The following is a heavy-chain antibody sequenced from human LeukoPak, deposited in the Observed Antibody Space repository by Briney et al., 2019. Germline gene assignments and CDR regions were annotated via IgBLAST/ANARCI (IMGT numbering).Heavy chain of an antibody. J-gene: IGHJ6*03. CDR3: AGSSTADNYYYYYYMDV. CDR1: GFTFSSYG. V-gene: IGHV3-33*01. D-gene: IGHD2-2*01. Sequence: GGSLRLSCAASGFTFSSYGMHWVRQAPGKGLEWVAVIWYDGSNKYYADSVKGRFTISRDNSKNTLYLQMNSLRAEDTAVYCCAGSSTADNYYYYYYMDVWGKGTTVTVSS. CDR2: IWYDGSNK.